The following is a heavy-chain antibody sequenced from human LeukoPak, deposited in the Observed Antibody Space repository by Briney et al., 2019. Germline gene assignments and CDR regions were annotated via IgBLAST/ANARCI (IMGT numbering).Heavy chain of an antibody. D-gene: IGHD3-16*01. CDR2: ISSSSSYI. Sequence: GGSLRLSCAASGFTFSSYAMSWVRQAPGKGLEWVSSISSSSSYIYYADSVKGRFTISRDNAKNSLCLQMNSLRAEDTAVYYCAKSTFGGVGAFDIWGQGTMVTVSS. J-gene: IGHJ3*02. CDR1: GFTFSSYA. V-gene: IGHV3-21*01. CDR3: AKSTFGGVGAFDI.